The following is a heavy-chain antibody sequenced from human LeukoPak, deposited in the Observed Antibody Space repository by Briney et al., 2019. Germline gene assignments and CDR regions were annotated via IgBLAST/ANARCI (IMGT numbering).Heavy chain of an antibody. J-gene: IGHJ5*02. V-gene: IGHV4-34*01. CDR3: ARGKYYYGSGRRGWFDP. Sequence: PSETLSLTCAVYGGSFSGYYWSWIRQPPGKGLEWIGEINHSGSTNYNPSLKSRVTISVDTSKNQFSLKLSSVTAADTAVYHCARGKYYYGSGRRGWFDPWGQGTLVTVSS. D-gene: IGHD3-10*01. CDR1: GGSFSGYY. CDR2: INHSGST.